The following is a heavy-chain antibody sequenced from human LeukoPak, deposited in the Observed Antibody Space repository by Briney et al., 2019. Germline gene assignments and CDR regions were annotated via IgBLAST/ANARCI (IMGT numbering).Heavy chain of an antibody. CDR1: GFTFSSYA. V-gene: IGHV3-23*01. Sequence: GGSLRLSCAASGFTFSSYAMSWVRQAPGKGLEWVSAITGSGGSTFYADSVKGRFTISRDNSKNTLYLQMTSLRAEDTAVCYCAKDLATINYWGQGTLVTVSS. CDR2: ITGSGGST. J-gene: IGHJ4*02. CDR3: AKDLATINY. D-gene: IGHD5-12*01.